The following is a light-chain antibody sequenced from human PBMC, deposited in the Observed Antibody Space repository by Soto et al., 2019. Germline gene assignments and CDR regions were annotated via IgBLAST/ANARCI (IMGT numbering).Light chain of an antibody. J-gene: IGKJ4*01. CDR2: DAS. V-gene: IGKV3-20*01. Sequence: EIVLTQSPGTLSLSPGERATLSCRASQNIENNYLAWYQQKPSPTPRLLIDDASSRATGVPDRFSGSGSATDLSLTISSLEHEDFAVYFCQQCSSSSLTFGGGTKLELK. CDR1: QNIENNY. CDR3: QQCSSSSLT.